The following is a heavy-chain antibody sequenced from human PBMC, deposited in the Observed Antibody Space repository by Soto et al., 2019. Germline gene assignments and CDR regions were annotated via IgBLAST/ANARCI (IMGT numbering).Heavy chain of an antibody. CDR1: GFTFSSYT. D-gene: IGHD3-3*01. J-gene: IGHJ5*02. CDR2: ISSGSDTI. V-gene: IGHV3-48*02. Sequence: GGSLRLSCAASGFTFSSYTMNWVRQAPGKGLEYISYISSGSDTIYYADSVKGRFTISRDNAMNSLYLQMNSLRDEDTAVYYCARDPAYYDFWSGYSFDVWGQGTLVTVSS. CDR3: ARDPAYYDFWSGYSFDV.